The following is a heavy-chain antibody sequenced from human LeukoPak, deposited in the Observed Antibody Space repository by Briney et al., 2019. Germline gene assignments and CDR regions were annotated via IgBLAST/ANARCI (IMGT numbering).Heavy chain of an antibody. D-gene: IGHD6-13*01. J-gene: IGHJ5*02. CDR2: INPNSAGT. Sequence: VASVKVSCRASVYIYTRYYIQGAPQAPGQGLEWMGWINPNSAGTNYAQKFQGRVTMTRDTSISTAYMELSRLRSDDTAVYYCAIMVAAGACSSCGQGNLVTVSS. CDR3: AIMVAAGACSS. V-gene: IGHV1-2*02. CDR1: VYIYTRYY.